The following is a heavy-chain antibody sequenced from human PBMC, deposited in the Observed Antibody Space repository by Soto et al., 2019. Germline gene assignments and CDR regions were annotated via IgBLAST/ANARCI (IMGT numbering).Heavy chain of an antibody. CDR3: ARAGQYYDTSISKKGALDI. D-gene: IGHD3-22*01. CDR1: GFTLSSYD. Sequence: EVQLVESGGGLAQPGGSLRLSCVASGFTLSSYDMHWVRKVRGKSPEWVSGIGTGGDAYYPGSVKGRFTISRENAKNSLFLQMNSLRDGDTAVYYCARAGQYYDTSISKKGALDIWGQGTMVTVSS. CDR2: IGTGGDA. J-gene: IGHJ3*02. V-gene: IGHV3-13*01.